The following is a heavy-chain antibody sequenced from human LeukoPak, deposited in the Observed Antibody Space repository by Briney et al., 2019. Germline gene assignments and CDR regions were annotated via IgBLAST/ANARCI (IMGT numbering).Heavy chain of an antibody. V-gene: IGHV3-33*08. CDR3: TNNFDY. Sequence: GGSLRLSCAASGFTFSSYEMNWVRQAPGKGLEWVTVIWFDGSTKHYADSVKGRFTISRDNSKNTLYLQMNSLRVEDTGVYYCTNNFDYWGQGTQVTVSS. CDR1: GFTFSSYE. CDR2: IWFDGSTK. J-gene: IGHJ4*02.